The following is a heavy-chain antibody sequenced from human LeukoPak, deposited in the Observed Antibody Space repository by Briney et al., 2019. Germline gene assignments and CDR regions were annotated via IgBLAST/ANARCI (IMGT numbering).Heavy chain of an antibody. CDR3: ARVVSNYYDSSGYYGWFDP. CDR2: MYHGGST. CDR1: GYSISSGYY. D-gene: IGHD3-22*01. J-gene: IGHJ5*02. Sequence: SETLSLTCTVSGYSISSGYYWGWIRQPPGKGLEWIGSMYHGGSTYYNPSLKSRVTISVDTSKNQFSLKLSSVTAADTAVYYCARVVSNYYDSSGYYGWFDPWGQGTLVTVSS. V-gene: IGHV4-38-2*02.